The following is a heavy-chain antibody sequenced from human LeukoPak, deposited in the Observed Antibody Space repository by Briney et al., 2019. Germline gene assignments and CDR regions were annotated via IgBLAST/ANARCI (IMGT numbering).Heavy chain of an antibody. J-gene: IGHJ4*02. CDR2: IYYSGST. D-gene: IGHD5-18*01. CDR3: ATLTAMVRYFDY. Sequence: PSETLSLTCTVSGGSISSSSYYWGWIRQPPGKGLEWIGSIYYSGSTYYNPSLKSRATISVDTSKNQSSLKLSSVPAADTAVYYCATLTAMVRYFDYWGQGTLVTVSS. V-gene: IGHV4-39*01. CDR1: GGSISSSSYY.